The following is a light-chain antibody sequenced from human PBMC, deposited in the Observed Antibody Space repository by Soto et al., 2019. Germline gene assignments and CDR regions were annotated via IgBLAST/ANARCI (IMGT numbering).Light chain of an antibody. J-gene: IGKJ5*01. Sequence: EIVMTQSPATLSVSPGERATLSCRASQSVSSSYLGWYQQKPGQAPRLLMYGASSRATGIPDRFSGSGSGTDFTLTISRLEPEDFAVYFCQRYGSSPLITFGQGTRLEIK. V-gene: IGKV3-20*01. CDR3: QRYGSSPLIT. CDR1: QSVSSSY. CDR2: GAS.